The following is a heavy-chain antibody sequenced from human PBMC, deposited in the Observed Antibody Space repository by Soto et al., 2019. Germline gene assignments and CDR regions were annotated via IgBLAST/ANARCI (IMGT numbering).Heavy chain of an antibody. Sequence: QVQLVQSGAEVKKPGASVKVSCKTSGYTFAAFFIHWIRQAPGQGLEWMGWINPTSGATVSAQKFPDRVTMTRDTSISTAYMELRGLKSDDTAVYYCTRDPDYGDYWGYFFDYWGQGTPVSVSS. D-gene: IGHD4-17*01. V-gene: IGHV1-2*02. CDR3: TRDPDYGDYWGYFFDY. CDR1: GYTFAAFF. CDR2: INPTSGAT. J-gene: IGHJ4*02.